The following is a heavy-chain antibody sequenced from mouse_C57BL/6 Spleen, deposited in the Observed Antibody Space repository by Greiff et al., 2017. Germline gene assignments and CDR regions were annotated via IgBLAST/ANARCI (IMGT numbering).Heavy chain of an antibody. J-gene: IGHJ3*01. Sequence: EVKVVESGPGMVKPSQSLSLTCTVTGYSITSGYDWHWIRHFPGNKLEWMGYISYSGSTNYNPSLKSRISITHDTSKNHFFLKLNSVTTEDTATYYCAILYDYSPWFAYWGQGTLVTVSA. V-gene: IGHV3-1*01. CDR2: ISYSGST. CDR1: GYSITSGYD. D-gene: IGHD2-4*01. CDR3: AILYDYSPWFAY.